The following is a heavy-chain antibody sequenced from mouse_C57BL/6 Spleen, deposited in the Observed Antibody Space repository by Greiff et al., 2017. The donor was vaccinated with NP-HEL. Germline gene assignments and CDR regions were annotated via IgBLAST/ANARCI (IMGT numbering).Heavy chain of an antibody. D-gene: IGHD1-1*01. Sequence: VQLQQSGAELVRPGTSVKVSCKASGYAFTNYLIEWVKQRPGQGLEWIGVINPGSGGTNYNEKFKGKATLTADKSSSTAYMQLSSLTSEDSAVYCCARSRYYGSSPNWEDYWGQGTTLTVSS. CDR3: ARSRYYGSSPNWEDY. J-gene: IGHJ2*01. CDR1: GYAFTNYL. CDR2: INPGSGGT. V-gene: IGHV1-54*01.